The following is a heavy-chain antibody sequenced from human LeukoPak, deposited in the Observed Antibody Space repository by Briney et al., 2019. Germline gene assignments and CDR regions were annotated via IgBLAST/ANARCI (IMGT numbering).Heavy chain of an antibody. D-gene: IGHD5-18*01. J-gene: IGHJ5*02. CDR3: AKGQYSYGLDWFDP. CDR1: GFTFDDYA. V-gene: IGHV3-9*01. Sequence: PGRSLRLSCAASGFTFDDYAMHWVRQAPGKGLEWVSAISWNSGSIAYADSVKGRFTISRDNAKNSLYLQMNSLRAEDTALYYCAKGQYSYGLDWFDPWGQGTLVTVSS. CDR2: ISWNSGSI.